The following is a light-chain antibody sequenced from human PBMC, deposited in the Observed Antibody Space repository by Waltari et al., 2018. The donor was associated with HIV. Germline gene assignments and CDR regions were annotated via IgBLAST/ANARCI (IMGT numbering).Light chain of an antibody. CDR2: EVS. J-gene: IGLJ1*01. Sequence: TSSDVGGYNYVSWYQQHPGKAPKLMIYEVSNRPSGVSNRFSGSKSGNTASLTISGLQAEDEADYYCSSYRSSSSYVFGTGTKVTVL. V-gene: IGLV2-14*01. CDR3: SSYRSSSSYV. CDR1: SSDVGGYNY.